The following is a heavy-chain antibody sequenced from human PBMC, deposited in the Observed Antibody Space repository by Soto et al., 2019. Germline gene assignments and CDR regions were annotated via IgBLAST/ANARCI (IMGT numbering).Heavy chain of an antibody. CDR3: AIAVLPATAPFDY. J-gene: IGHJ4*02. D-gene: IGHD2-2*01. CDR1: GGSISSYY. CDR2: IYYSGST. Sequence: QVQLQESGPRLVKPSETLSLTCIVSGGSISSYYWSWIRQPPGKGLEWIGYIYYSGSTNYNPSLKSRVTLSVDTSKNQCSLKLSPVTAADTAVYYCAIAVLPATAPFDYWGQGTLVTVSS. V-gene: IGHV4-59*01.